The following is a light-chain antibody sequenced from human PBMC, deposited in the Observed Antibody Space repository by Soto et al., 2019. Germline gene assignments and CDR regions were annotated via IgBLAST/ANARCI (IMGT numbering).Light chain of an antibody. V-gene: IGKV1-39*01. CDR1: QSISSY. CDR3: QQSYSTQYT. Sequence: IQMTQSPSSLSESVGDRVTITCRASQSISSYLNWYQQKPGKDPKLLIYAASSLQSGVPSRFSGSGSGTDFTLTISSLKPEDFATYYCQQSYSTQYTVGQGTKLEIK. CDR2: AAS. J-gene: IGKJ2*01.